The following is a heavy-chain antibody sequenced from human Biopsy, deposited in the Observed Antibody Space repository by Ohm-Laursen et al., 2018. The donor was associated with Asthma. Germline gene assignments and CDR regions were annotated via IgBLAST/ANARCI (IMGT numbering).Heavy chain of an antibody. V-gene: IGHV3-33*08. CDR1: GFTFGDYW. Sequence: LSLTCAVSGFTFGDYWMSWVRQAPGKGLEWVAGIYYDGSRKYYTESVKGRFTISRDNSKNRLYLEMASLRAEDTAVYYCAREKVIESRGFQNWFDPWGQGTLVHVSS. CDR2: IYYDGSRK. D-gene: IGHD3-16*02. J-gene: IGHJ5*02. CDR3: AREKVIESRGFQNWFDP.